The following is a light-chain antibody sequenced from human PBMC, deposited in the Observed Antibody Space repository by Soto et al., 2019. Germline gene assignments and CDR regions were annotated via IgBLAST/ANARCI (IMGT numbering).Light chain of an antibody. CDR1: QSIGDW. CDR2: KTS. Sequence: DIQMTQSPSILSASVGDRVTITCRASQSIGDWLAWYQQKPGKAPKLLIYKTSTLESGVPSRFRGSGSGTDFTLIISSLQPDDFATYYCHQYNSYSPEWTFGQGTKVDIK. J-gene: IGKJ1*01. V-gene: IGKV1-5*03. CDR3: HQYNSYSPEWT.